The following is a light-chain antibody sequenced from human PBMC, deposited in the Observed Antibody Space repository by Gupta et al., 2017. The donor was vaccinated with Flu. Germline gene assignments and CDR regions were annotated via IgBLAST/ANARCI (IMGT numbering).Light chain of an antibody. CDR1: SSDVGDYKF. Sequence: SALTQPASVSGSPGQSISISCTGTSSDVGDYKFVSWYQQHPGKAPQLLIYDVTNRPSGFPDRCSGAKSCNTASLMIFGLQAEDEADYYCSSSTTIITLGVIFGTGTKVTVL. V-gene: IGLV2-14*03. J-gene: IGLJ1*01. CDR2: DVT. CDR3: SSSTTIITLGVI.